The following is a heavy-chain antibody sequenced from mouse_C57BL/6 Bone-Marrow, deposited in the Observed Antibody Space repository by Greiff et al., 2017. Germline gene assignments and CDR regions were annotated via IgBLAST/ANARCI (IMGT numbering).Heavy chain of an antibody. CDR1: GFTFSSYA. CDR3: AREGAFITTVVHYFDY. CDR2: ISDGGSYT. V-gene: IGHV5-4*01. D-gene: IGHD1-1*01. J-gene: IGHJ2*01. Sequence: EVKLVESGGGLVKPGGSLKLSCAASGFTFSSYAMSWVRQTPEKRLEWVATISDGGSYTYYPDNVKGRFTISRDNAKNNLYLQMSHLKSEDTAMYYCAREGAFITTVVHYFDYWGQGTTLTVSS.